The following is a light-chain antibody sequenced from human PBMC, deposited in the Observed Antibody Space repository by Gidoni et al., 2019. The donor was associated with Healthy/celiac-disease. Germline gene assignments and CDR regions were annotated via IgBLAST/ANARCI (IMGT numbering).Light chain of an antibody. Sequence: EIVMTQSPATLSVSPGERATLSCRASQSVSSNLAWYQQKPGQAPRLPIYGASTRATGIPARFRGSGSGTEFTLTISSLEPEDFAVYYCQQRSNWPTFGQGTKVEIK. CDR2: GAS. V-gene: IGKV3-15*01. J-gene: IGKJ1*01. CDR3: QQRSNWPT. CDR1: QSVSSN.